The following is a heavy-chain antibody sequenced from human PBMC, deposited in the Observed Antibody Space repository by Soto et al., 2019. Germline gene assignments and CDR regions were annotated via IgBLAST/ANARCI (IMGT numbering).Heavy chain of an antibody. CDR1: GFTFSDYW. Sequence: EVQLVESGGGLVQPGGSLRLSCAASGFTFSDYWMSWVRQAPGKGLEWVANIKLDGSEEYYVDSVKGRFTISRDNAKNSVSLQVTTLRVEDTALYYCARLPRGQWRSHLDSSGQGTLVTVST. CDR3: ARLPRGQWRSHLDS. CDR2: IKLDGSEE. D-gene: IGHD6-19*01. J-gene: IGHJ4*02. V-gene: IGHV3-7*01.